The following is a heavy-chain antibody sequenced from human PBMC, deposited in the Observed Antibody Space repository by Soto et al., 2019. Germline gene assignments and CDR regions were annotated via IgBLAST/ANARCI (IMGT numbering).Heavy chain of an antibody. V-gene: IGHV3-23*01. Sequence: GGSLRLSCAASGFTFSSYAMSWVRQAPGKGLEWVSAISGSGGSTYYADSVKGRFTISRDNSKNTLYLQMNSLRAEDTAVYYCAKDLGHGAHSSGWSFDYWGQGTLVTVSS. CDR1: GFTFSSYA. CDR2: ISGSGGST. J-gene: IGHJ4*02. D-gene: IGHD6-19*01. CDR3: AKDLGHGAHSSGWSFDY.